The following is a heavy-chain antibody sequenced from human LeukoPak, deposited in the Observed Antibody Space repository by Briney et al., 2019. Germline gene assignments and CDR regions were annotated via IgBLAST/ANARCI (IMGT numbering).Heavy chain of an antibody. CDR3: ATIRESFMVRGGPVLYYFDY. Sequence: ASVKVSCKVSGYTLTELSMHWVRQAPGKGLEWMGGFDPEDGETIYAQKFQGRVTMTEDTSTDTAYMELSSLRSEDTAVYYCATIRESFMVRGGPVLYYFDYWGQGTLVTVST. D-gene: IGHD3-10*01. CDR1: GYTLTELS. V-gene: IGHV1-24*01. J-gene: IGHJ4*02. CDR2: FDPEDGET.